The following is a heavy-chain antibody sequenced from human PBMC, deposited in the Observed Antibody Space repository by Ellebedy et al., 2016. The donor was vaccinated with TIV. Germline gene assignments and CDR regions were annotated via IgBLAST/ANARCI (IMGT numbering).Heavy chain of an antibody. V-gene: IGHV3-13*01. D-gene: IGHD1-14*01. CDR2: IGAAGDS. CDR1: GFTFSSYD. CDR3: ARATAGFDY. J-gene: IGHJ4*02. Sequence: GESLKISCAASGFTFSSYDMHSVRQGSGSGLEWVSSIGAAGDSYYAGSVKGRVAISRENAKNSLYLQLNNVRVGDTAVYYCARATAGFDYWGQGTLVTVSS.